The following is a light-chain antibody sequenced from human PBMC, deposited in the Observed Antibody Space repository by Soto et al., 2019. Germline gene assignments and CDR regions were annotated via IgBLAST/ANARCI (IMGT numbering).Light chain of an antibody. CDR3: CSHAGSSTVI. CDR2: EGN. V-gene: IGLV2-23*01. CDR1: SSDVGNYNL. J-gene: IGLJ2*01. Sequence: QSALTQPASVSGSPGQSITISCTGPSSDVGNYNLVSWYQQYPGKAPKLMIFEGNKWPSGVSNRFSGSMSGNTASLTIPGLQAEDEADYYCCSHAGSSTVIFGGGTRLTVL.